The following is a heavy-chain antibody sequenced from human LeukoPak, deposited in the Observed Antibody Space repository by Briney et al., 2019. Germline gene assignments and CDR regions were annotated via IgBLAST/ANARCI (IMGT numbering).Heavy chain of an antibody. J-gene: IGHJ4*02. CDR3: AKDFSDILTGYYFDY. CDR1: GFTFSSYG. V-gene: IGHV3-30*18. D-gene: IGHD3-9*01. CDR2: ISYDGSNK. Sequence: GGSLRLSCAASGFTFSSYGMHWVRQAPGKGLEWVAVISYDGSNKYYADSVKGRFTISRDNSKNTLYLQMNSLRAEDTAVYYCAKDFSDILTGYYFDYWGQGTLVTVSS.